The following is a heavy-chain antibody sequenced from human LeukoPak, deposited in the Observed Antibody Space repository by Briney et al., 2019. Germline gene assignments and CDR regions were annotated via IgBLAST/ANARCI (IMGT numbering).Heavy chain of an antibody. CDR1: GYTFTSYG. V-gene: IGHV1-18*01. CDR3: ARRPDLLRLGELSHAMAAEYFQH. CDR2: ISAYNGNT. Sequence: GASVKVSCKASGYTFTSYGISWVRQAPGQGLEWMGWISAYNGNTNHAQKPQGRGTMTTATSTSTAYLELRSLRSDDTAVYFCARRPDLLRLGELSHAMAAEYFQHWGPGTLVTVSS. J-gene: IGHJ1*01. D-gene: IGHD3-16*02.